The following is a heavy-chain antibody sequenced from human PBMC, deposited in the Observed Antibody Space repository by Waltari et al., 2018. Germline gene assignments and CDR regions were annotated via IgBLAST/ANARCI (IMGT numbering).Heavy chain of an antibody. CDR3: ATEPAPGAGINY. Sequence: EVQLVESGGGFVQPGGSLRLSCLGSGFTFGVFSMHWIRQAPGKGLGFVAYISAIKAAIYYAESVKGRVTISRDNAKNSLFLQMTNLGVEDTAVYYCATEPAPGAGINYWGQGILVTVSS. J-gene: IGHJ4*02. CDR2: ISAIKAAI. V-gene: IGHV3-48*01. CDR1: GFTFGVFS. D-gene: IGHD6-19*01.